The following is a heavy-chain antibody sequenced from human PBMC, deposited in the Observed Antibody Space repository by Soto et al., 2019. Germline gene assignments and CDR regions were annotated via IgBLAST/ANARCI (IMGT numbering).Heavy chain of an antibody. CDR3: TTDPWHIVVVTAKDAFDI. CDR2: IKSKTDGGTT. J-gene: IGHJ3*02. Sequence: GGSLRLSCAASGFTFSNAWMNWVRQAPGKGLEWVGRIKSKTDGGTTDYAAPVKGRFTISRDDSKNTLYLQMNSLKTEDTAVYYCTTDPWHIVVVTAKDAFDIWGQGTMVTVSS. D-gene: IGHD2-21*02. CDR1: GFTFSNAW. V-gene: IGHV3-15*07.